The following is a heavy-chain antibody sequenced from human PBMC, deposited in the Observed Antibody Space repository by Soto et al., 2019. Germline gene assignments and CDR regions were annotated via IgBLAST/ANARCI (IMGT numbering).Heavy chain of an antibody. CDR1: EFTVSRSP. CDR3: ARDGHGVYGMED. V-gene: IGHV3-30-3*01. D-gene: IGHD3-16*01. J-gene: IGHJ6*02. Sequence: LRLAFTSSEFTVSRSPIHWARQAPCKGLEWLALLSHDGNYNYYADSVKGRFTVSRDRSKNTVFLQMDSLRTEDTAVYYCARDGHGVYGMEDWGQGHTVTVSS. CDR2: LSHDGNYN.